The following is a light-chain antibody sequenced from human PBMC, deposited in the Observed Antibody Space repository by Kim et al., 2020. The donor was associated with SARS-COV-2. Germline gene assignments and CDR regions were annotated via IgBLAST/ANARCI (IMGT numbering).Light chain of an antibody. CDR1: QSVSSSY. Sequence: EIVLTQSPGTLSLSPGERATLSCRASQSVSSSYLAWCQQKPGQAPRLLIYGASSRATGIPDRISGSGSGTDFTLTISRLEPEDFAVYYCQQYGSSPRTFGQGTKVDIK. V-gene: IGKV3-20*01. CDR3: QQYGSSPRT. CDR2: GAS. J-gene: IGKJ1*01.